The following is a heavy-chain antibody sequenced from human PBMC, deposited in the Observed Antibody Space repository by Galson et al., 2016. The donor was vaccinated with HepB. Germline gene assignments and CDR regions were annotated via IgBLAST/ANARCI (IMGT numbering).Heavy chain of an antibody. J-gene: IGHJ4*02. D-gene: IGHD2-2*01. CDR2: INVRNGET. CDR3: ARGRSMPYFDS. CDR1: GYKFTDYA. Sequence: SVKVSCRASGYKFTDYAITWVRQAPGQELEWMGWINVRNGETNSAQRLQGRVTMTRETSTSTVFLDLRRLRSDDTAMYFCARGRSMPYFDSWGQGTLATVSS. V-gene: IGHV1-18*01.